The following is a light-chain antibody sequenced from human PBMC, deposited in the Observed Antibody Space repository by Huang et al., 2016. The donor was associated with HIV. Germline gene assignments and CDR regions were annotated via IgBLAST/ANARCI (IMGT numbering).Light chain of an antibody. CDR3: QQYDRFPYT. Sequence: GDTVTITCRASQSIHSWLAWYQQKPGIPPKLLIYKASGLEDGVPSRFSGSGSGTEFTLTISSLQPDDFATYYCQQYDRFPYTFGQGTKLEIK. J-gene: IGKJ2*01. CDR2: KAS. V-gene: IGKV1-5*03. CDR1: QSIHSW.